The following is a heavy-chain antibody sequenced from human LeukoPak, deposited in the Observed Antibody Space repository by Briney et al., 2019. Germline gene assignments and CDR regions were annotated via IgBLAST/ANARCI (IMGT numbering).Heavy chain of an antibody. D-gene: IGHD3-22*01. V-gene: IGHV3-74*01. CDR3: ARDLTYYYDSSGYYRFGY. CDR2: INSDGSST. CDR1: GFTFSSYW. Sequence: GRSLRLSCAASGFTFSSYWMHWVRQAPGKGLVWVSRINSDGSSTSYADSVKGRFTISRDNAKNTLYLQMNSLRAEDTAVYYCARDLTYYYDSSGYYRFGYWGQGTLVTVSS. J-gene: IGHJ4*02.